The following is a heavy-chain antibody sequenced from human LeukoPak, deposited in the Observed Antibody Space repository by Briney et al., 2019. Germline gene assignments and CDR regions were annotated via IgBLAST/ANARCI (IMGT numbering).Heavy chain of an antibody. CDR1: GGSISSYY. J-gene: IGHJ5*02. CDR2: IYYSGST. Sequence: SETLSLTCTVSGGSISSYYWSWIRQPPGKGLEWIGYIYYSGSTNYNPSLKRRVTISVDTSKNQFSLKLSSVTAADTAVYYCARDRIVGANNWFDPWGQGTLVTVSS. V-gene: IGHV4-59*01. D-gene: IGHD1-26*01. CDR3: ARDRIVGANNWFDP.